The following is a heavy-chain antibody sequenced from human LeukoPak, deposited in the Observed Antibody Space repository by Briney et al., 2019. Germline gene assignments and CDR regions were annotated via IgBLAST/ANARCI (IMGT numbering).Heavy chain of an antibody. CDR1: GFTFSSYS. J-gene: IGHJ5*02. D-gene: IGHD1-26*01. Sequence: PGGSLRLSCAASGFTFSSYSITWVRQAPGEGLEWVSSISSSSSYIYYADSVKGRFTISRDNAKNSLYLQMNSLRAEDTAMYYCAREGARVTPPFDRNWFDPWGQGTLVTVSS. CDR3: AREGARVTPPFDRNWFDP. V-gene: IGHV3-21*01. CDR2: ISSSSSYI.